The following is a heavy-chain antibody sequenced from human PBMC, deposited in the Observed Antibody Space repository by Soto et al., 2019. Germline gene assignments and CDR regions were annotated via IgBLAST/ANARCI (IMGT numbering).Heavy chain of an antibody. Sequence: EVQLVQSGAEVKKPGESLKISCKASGRNLINFWIGWVRQMPGKGPEWMGSIYPGDSDTRYSPSFQGQVTISADKSISTAYLQWSSLKASDAAMYYCGATTGMGNYYFYYWGQGTLVTVSA. V-gene: IGHV5-51*03. CDR2: IYPGDSDT. CDR1: GRNLINFW. D-gene: IGHD6-13*01. J-gene: IGHJ4*02. CDR3: GATTGMGNYYFYY.